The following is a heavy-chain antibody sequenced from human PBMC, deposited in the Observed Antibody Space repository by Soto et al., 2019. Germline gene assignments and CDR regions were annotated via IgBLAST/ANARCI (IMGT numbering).Heavy chain of an antibody. CDR3: AKDLYDFWSGYYPPPYGMDV. V-gene: IGHV3-30*18. J-gene: IGHJ6*02. CDR1: GFTFSSYG. D-gene: IGHD3-3*01. CDR2: ISYDGSNK. Sequence: RLSCAASGFTFSSYGMHWVRQAPGKGLEWVAVISYDGSNKYYADSVKGRFTISRDNSKNTLYLQMNRPRAEDTAVYYCAKDLYDFWSGYYPPPYGMDVWGQGTTVTV.